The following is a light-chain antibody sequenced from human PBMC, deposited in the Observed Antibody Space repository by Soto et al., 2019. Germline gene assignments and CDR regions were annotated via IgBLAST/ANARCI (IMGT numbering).Light chain of an antibody. V-gene: IGKV1-5*03. CDR3: QQYNSYSRT. CDR2: KAS. J-gene: IGKJ1*01. Sequence: DIQMTQSPSTLSASVGDRVTITCRAIQSISSWLAWYQQKPGKAPKLLIYKASSLESGVPSRFSGSGSGTEFTLAIRSRQPDDFATYYCQQYNSYSRTFGQGTKVEIK. CDR1: QSISSW.